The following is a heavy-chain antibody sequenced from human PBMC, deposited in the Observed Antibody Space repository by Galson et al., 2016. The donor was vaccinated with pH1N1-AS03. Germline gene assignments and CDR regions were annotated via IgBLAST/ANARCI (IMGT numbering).Heavy chain of an antibody. CDR3: ARLRSHPDNTGRYYLHS. D-gene: IGHD2-8*02. Sequence: SLRLSCAASGFTFSTYDFIWARQAPGKGLEWVSTNSAASSGPYYADTVQGRFTVSRVNSKSTVYLQMSSLIADDTARYYCARLRSHPDNTGRYYLHSWGQGSLVTVSS. CDR1: GFTFSTYD. J-gene: IGHJ4*02. CDR2: NSAASSGP. V-gene: IGHV3-23*01.